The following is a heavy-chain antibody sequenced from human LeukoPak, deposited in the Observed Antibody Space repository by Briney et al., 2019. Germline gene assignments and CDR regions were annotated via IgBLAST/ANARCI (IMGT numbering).Heavy chain of an antibody. CDR2: IYYSGST. CDR3: ARETSQKGAHYMDV. J-gene: IGHJ6*03. CDR1: GGSISSYY. Sequence: AETLSLTCTVSGGSISSYYWSWIRQPPGKGLEWIGYIYYSGSTNYNPSLKSRVTISVDTSKNQFSLKLSSVTAADTAVYYCARETSQKGAHYMDVWGKGTTVTISS. V-gene: IGHV4-59*01. D-gene: IGHD3-16*01.